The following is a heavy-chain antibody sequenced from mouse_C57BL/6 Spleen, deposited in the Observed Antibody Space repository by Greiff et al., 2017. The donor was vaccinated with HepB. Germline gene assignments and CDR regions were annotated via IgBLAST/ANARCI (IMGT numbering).Heavy chain of an antibody. CDR2: IYPSDSET. CDR3: ARGGDGYYFDY. CDR1: GYTFTSYW. V-gene: IGHV1-61*01. Sequence: QVQLQQPGAELVRPGSSVKLSCKASGYTFTSYWMDWVKQRPGQGLEWIGNIYPSDSETHYNQKFKDKATLTVDKSSSTAYMQLSSLTAEDSAVYYGARGGDGYYFDYWGQGTTLTVSS. D-gene: IGHD2-3*01. J-gene: IGHJ2*01.